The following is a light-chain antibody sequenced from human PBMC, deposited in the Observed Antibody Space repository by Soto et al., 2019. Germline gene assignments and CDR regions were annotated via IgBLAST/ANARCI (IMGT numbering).Light chain of an antibody. CDR1: QRINNW. J-gene: IGKJ4*01. CDR2: DAS. CDR3: QQYAPYSPT. V-gene: IGKV1-5*01. Sequence: DIQMTQSPASLSASVGDRVTITCRASQRINNWLAWYQQKPGRAPRVLIYDASSLKSGVPSRFSGSGFGTEFTLTISSLQPDDFATYYCQQYAPYSPTFGGGTKVEV.